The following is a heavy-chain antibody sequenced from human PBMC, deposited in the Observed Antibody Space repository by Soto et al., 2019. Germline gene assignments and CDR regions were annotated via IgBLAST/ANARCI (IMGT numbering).Heavy chain of an antibody. V-gene: IGHV4-39*01. J-gene: IGHJ5*02. CDR3: ARHSLVVVANNWFDP. CDR1: GGSISSSSYY. CDR2: IYYSGST. Sequence: QLQLQESGPGLVKPSETLSLTCTVSGGSISSSSYYWGWIRQPPGKGLEWIGSIYYSGSTYYNPSLTRRVTIXXDXSXXQFSLKLSSVTAADTAVYYCARHSLVVVANNWFDPWGQGTLVTVSS. D-gene: IGHD2-15*01.